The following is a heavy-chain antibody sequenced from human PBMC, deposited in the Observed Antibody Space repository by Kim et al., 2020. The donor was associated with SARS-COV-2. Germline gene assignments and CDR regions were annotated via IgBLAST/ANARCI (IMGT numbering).Heavy chain of an antibody. Sequence: YYADSVKGRFTISRDNAKNSLYLQMNSLRAEDTAVYYCARDRQSSSNFDYWGQGTLVTVSS. CDR3: ARDRQSSSNFDY. D-gene: IGHD6-6*01. J-gene: IGHJ4*02. V-gene: IGHV3-21*01.